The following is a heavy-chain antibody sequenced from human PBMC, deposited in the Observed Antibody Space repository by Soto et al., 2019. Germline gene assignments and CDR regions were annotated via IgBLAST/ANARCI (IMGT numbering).Heavy chain of an antibody. CDR1: GFTFSSYW. Sequence: GGSLRLSCAASGFTFSSYWMHWVRQAPGKGLVWVSRINSDGSSTSYADSVKSRFTISRDNAKNTLYLQMNSLRAEDTAVYYCARDWSTYYYGMDVWGQGTTVTVSS. CDR3: ARDWSTYYYGMDV. J-gene: IGHJ6*02. D-gene: IGHD4-17*01. CDR2: INSDGSST. V-gene: IGHV3-74*01.